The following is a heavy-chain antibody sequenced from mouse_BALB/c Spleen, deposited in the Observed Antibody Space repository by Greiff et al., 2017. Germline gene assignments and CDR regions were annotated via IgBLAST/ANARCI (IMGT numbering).Heavy chain of an antibody. V-gene: IGHV2-6-7*01. Sequence: QVQLQQSGPGLVAPSQSLSITCTVSGFSLTGYGVNWVRQPPGKGLEWLGMIWGDGSTDYNSALKSRLSISKDNSKSQVFLKMNSLQTDDTARYYCARADGNYVDAMDYWGQGTSVTVSS. D-gene: IGHD2-1*01. J-gene: IGHJ4*01. CDR3: ARADGNYVDAMDY. CDR2: IWGDGST. CDR1: GFSLTGYG.